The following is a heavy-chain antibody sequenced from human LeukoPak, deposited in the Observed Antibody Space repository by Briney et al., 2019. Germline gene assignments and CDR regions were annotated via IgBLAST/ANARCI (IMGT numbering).Heavy chain of an antibody. J-gene: IGHJ4*02. CDR3: AGDGDGHFDY. CDR2: ISFSSNTM. Sequence: PGGSLRLSCAASGFTFSASSMNWVRQAPGKGLEWVSYISFSSNTMYYADSVKGRFTISRDNAKNSLFLQMDSLRDEDTAVYYCAGDGDGHFDYWGQGTLVTVSS. D-gene: IGHD2-21*01. CDR1: GFTFSASS. V-gene: IGHV3-48*02.